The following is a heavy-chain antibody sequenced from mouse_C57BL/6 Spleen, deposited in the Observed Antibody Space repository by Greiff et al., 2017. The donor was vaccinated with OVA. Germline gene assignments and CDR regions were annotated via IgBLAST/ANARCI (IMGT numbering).Heavy chain of an antibody. CDR1: GFNIKDDY. Sequence: VQLQQSGAELVRPGASVKLSCTASGFNIKDDYMHWVKQRPEQGLEWIGWIDPENGDTEYASKFQGKATITADTSSNTAYLQLSSLTSEDTAVYYCTTGLRGGFDYWGQGTTLTVSS. CDR2: IDPENGDT. V-gene: IGHV14-4*01. CDR3: TTGLRGGFDY. D-gene: IGHD1-1*01. J-gene: IGHJ2*01.